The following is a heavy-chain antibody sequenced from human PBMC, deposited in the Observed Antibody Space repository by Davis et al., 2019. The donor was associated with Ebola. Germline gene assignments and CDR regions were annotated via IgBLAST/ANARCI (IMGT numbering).Heavy chain of an antibody. CDR1: GYTFTDYY. J-gene: IGHJ3*01. Sequence: ASVKVSCKASGYTFTDYYLHWVRQATGQGLEWMGWIKSNSGDTDYAQKFQGRVTMTRDTSISTAYMELNNLRSDDTAVYFCARVSKTGWYVDHDTFDVWGQGTVVTVSS. V-gene: IGHV1-2*02. CDR2: IKSNSGDT. D-gene: IGHD6-19*01. CDR3: ARVSKTGWYVDHDTFDV.